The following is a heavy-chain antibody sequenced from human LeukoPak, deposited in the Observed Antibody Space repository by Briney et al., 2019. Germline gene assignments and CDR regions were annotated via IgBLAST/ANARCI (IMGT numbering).Heavy chain of an antibody. CDR3: ARAYRSSWYANWFDP. V-gene: IGHV4-4*02. J-gene: IGHJ5*02. Sequence: SETLSLTCAVSGGSISSSNWWSWVRQPPGKGLEWIGEIYHSGSTNYNPSLKSRFTISVDKSKNQFSLKLSSVTAADTAVYFCARAYRSSWYANWFDPWGQGTLVTVSS. CDR1: GGSISSSNW. D-gene: IGHD6-13*01. CDR2: IYHSGST.